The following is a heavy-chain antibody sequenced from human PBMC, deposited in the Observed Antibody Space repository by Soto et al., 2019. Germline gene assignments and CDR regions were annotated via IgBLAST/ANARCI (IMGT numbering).Heavy chain of an antibody. Sequence: SETLSLTCTVSGGSISSYYWSWIRQPPGKGLEWIGYIYYSGSTNYNPSLKSRVTISVDTSKNQFSLKLSSVTAADTAVYYCARVFDSCGWYYREVFDFWGQGTMVTVSS. CDR2: IYYSGST. V-gene: IGHV4-59*01. D-gene: IGHD6-19*01. CDR1: GGSISSYY. J-gene: IGHJ3*01. CDR3: ARVFDSCGWYYREVFDF.